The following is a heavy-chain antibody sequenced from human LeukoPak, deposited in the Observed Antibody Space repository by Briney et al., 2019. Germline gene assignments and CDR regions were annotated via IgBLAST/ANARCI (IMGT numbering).Heavy chain of an antibody. CDR2: INPNSGGT. V-gene: IGHV1-2*04. J-gene: IGHJ3*02. CDR1: GYTFTGYY. D-gene: IGHD3-10*01. Sequence: GASVKVSCKASGYTFTGYYMHWVRQAPGQGLEWMGWINPNSGGTNYAQKFQGWVTMTRDTSISTAYMELSRLRSDDTAVYYCAREPHYYGSGSYGAFDIWGQGTMVTVSS. CDR3: AREPHYYGSGSYGAFDI.